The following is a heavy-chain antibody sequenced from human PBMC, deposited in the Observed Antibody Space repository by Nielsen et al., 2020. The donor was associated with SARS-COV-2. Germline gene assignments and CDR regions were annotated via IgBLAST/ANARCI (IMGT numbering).Heavy chain of an antibody. CDR3: ARDGFDSSGYYSRFDY. CDR1: GYTLASYD. J-gene: IGHJ4*02. V-gene: IGHV1-8*01. D-gene: IGHD3-22*01. Sequence: ASVKVSCKASGYTLASYDINWVRQVTGQGLEWMGWMNPNSGNTGYAQKFQGRVTMTRNTSTSTAYMELSSLRSEDTAVYYCARDGFDSSGYYSRFDYWGQGTQVTVSS. CDR2: MNPNSGNT.